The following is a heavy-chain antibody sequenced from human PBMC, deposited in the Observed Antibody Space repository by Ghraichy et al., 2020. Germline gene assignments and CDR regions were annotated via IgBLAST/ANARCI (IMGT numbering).Heavy chain of an antibody. Sequence: ASVKVSCKVSGYTLTELSMHWVRQAPGKGLEWMGGFDPEDGETISAQKFQGRVTMSEDTSTDTAYMELSSLRSEDAAEYYCATDLLGGNSGYWGQGTLVTISS. CDR2: FDPEDGET. CDR3: ATDLLGGNSGY. D-gene: IGHD4-23*01. CDR1: GYTLTELS. J-gene: IGHJ4*02. V-gene: IGHV1-24*01.